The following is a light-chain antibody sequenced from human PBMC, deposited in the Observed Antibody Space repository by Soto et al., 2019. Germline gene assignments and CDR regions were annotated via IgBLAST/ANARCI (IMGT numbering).Light chain of an antibody. Sequence: QSALTQPASVSGSPGQSITISCTGTNNDIGGHNHVSWYQQHPGNSPKLIIYEVTGRPSGVSNRFSASKSGTTASLTISGRQAEDEADYYCCSYAGIITWVCGGGTKVTVL. V-gene: IGLV2-23*02. CDR3: CSYAGIITWV. J-gene: IGLJ3*02. CDR1: NNDIGGHNH. CDR2: EVT.